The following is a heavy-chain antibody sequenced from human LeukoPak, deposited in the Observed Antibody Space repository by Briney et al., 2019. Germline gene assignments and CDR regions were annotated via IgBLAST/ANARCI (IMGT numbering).Heavy chain of an antibody. J-gene: IGHJ1*01. CDR3: ARARRYYYDSSGYRPEYFQH. Sequence: SQTLSLTCTVSGGSISSGSYYWSWIRQPAGKGLEWIVRIYTSGSTNYNPSLKSRVTISVDTSKNQFSLKLSSVTAADTAVYYCARARRYYYDSSGYRPEYFQHWGQGTLVTVSS. CDR2: IYTSGST. CDR1: GGSISSGSYY. D-gene: IGHD3-22*01. V-gene: IGHV4-61*02.